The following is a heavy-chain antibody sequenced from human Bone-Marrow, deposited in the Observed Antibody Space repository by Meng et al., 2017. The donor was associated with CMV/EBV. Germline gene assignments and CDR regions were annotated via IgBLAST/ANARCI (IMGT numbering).Heavy chain of an antibody. J-gene: IGHJ4*02. Sequence: QVQLVQSGAEVKKPGASVKVSCKASGYTFTGHYMHWVRQAPGQGLEWMGWISAYNGNTNYAQKLQGRVTMTTDTSTSTAYMELRSLRSDDTAVYYCAWGSETYYFDYWGQGTLVTVSS. CDR1: GYTFTGHY. V-gene: IGHV1-18*04. CDR3: AWGSETYYFDY. CDR2: ISAYNGNT. D-gene: IGHD3-16*01.